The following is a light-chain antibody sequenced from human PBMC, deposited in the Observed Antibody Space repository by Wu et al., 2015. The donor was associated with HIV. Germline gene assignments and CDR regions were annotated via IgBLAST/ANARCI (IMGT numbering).Light chain of an antibody. CDR1: QTVTSNY. V-gene: IGKV3-20*01. CDR3: QQYGSSPPVT. Sequence: EIVLTQSPDTLYLSPGERATLSCRASQTVTSNYLAWYQHKPGQAPRLLIYHSSTRATGISDRFSGSGSGTDFTLTVDRLEPEDFAVYYCQQYGSSPPVTFGLGTRLEIK. CDR2: HSS. J-gene: IGKJ5*01.